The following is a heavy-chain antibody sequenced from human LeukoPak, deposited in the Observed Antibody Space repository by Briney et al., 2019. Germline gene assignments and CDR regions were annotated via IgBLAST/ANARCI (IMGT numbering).Heavy chain of an antibody. CDR3: ARNGAYTLDY. CDR2: IYRSGST. D-gene: IGHD4-17*01. V-gene: IGHV4-4*02. Sequence: PSGTLSLTCAVSGVSISSGNWWSWVRQSPGKGLEWIGEIYRSGSTNYNPSLKSRITISIDKSKNQFSLNLKSVTAADTAVYYCARNGAYTLDYWGQGTLVTVPS. CDR1: GVSISSGNW. J-gene: IGHJ4*02.